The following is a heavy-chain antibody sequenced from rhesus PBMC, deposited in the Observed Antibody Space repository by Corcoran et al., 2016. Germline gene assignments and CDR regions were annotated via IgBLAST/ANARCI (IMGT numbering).Heavy chain of an antibody. V-gene: IGHV4-160*01. CDR2: IYGSSGTT. CDR1: GGSISSNY. D-gene: IGHD2-21*01. Sequence: QVQLQESGPGLVKPSETLSLTCAVSGGSISSNYWSWIRQPPGKGLEWIGYIYGSSGTTYYNPPLKSRVTSSTDTSKNQFSLKLSSVTAADTAVYYCAREDCTGSGCYAIYGLDSWGQGVVVTVSS. CDR3: AREDCTGSGCYAIYGLDS. J-gene: IGHJ6*01.